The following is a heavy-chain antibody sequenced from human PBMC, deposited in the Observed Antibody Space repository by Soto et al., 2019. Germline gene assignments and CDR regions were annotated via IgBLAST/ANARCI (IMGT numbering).Heavy chain of an antibody. D-gene: IGHD6-19*01. J-gene: IGHJ6*02. CDR1: GGTFSSYA. Sequence: GASVKVSCKASGGTFSSYAISWVRQAPGQGLEWMGGIIPIFGTANYAQKFQGRVTITADESTSTAYMELSSLRSEDTAVYYCAKRDWQWLAPRLDYYYYYGMDVWGQGTTVTVSS. V-gene: IGHV1-69*13. CDR2: IIPIFGTA. CDR3: AKRDWQWLAPRLDYYYYYGMDV.